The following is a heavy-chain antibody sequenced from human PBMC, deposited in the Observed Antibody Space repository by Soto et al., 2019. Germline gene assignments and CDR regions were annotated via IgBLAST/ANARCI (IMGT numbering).Heavy chain of an antibody. J-gene: IGHJ3*02. CDR1: GGSISSSSYY. CDR2: IYYSGST. V-gene: IGHV4-39*01. CDR3: ARPGTAADDAFDI. D-gene: IGHD2-2*01. Sequence: QLQLQESGPGLVKPSETLSLTCTVSGGSISSSSYYWGWIRQPPGKGLEWIGSIYYSGSTYYNPSLKSRVTISVDTSKNQFSLKLSSVTAADTAVYYCARPGTAADDAFDIWGQGTMVTVSS.